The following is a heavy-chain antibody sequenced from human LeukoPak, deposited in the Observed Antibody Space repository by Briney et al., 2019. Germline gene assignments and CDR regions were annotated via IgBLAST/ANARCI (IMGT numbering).Heavy chain of an antibody. J-gene: IGHJ4*02. CDR2: MNGEGSST. CDR3: ARSRYSGSAVY. Sequence: GGSLRLSCAASGFTFSSYGMHWVRQAPGRGLGGFSLMNGEGSSTSYADFVKGRFTISRDNAKNTLYLQMNSLRAEDTAVYYCARSRYSGSAVYWGQGTLVTVSS. D-gene: IGHD1-26*01. CDR1: GFTFSSYG. V-gene: IGHV3-74*01.